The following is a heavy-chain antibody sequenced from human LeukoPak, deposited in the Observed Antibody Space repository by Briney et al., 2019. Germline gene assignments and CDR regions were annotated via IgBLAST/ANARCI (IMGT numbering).Heavy chain of an antibody. CDR3: AKAPFTVTFYFDY. CDR1: GFTFSSYA. D-gene: IGHD4-17*01. Sequence: GGSLRLSCAASGFTFSSYAMSWVRQAPGKGLEWVSAISGSGGGTYYADSVKGRFTISRDNSKNTLFLQTTSLRAEDTAVYYCAKAPFTVTFYFDYWGQGTLVTVSS. CDR2: ISGSGGGT. J-gene: IGHJ4*02. V-gene: IGHV3-23*01.